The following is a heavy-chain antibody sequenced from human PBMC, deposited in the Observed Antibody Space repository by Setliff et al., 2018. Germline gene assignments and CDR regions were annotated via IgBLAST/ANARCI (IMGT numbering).Heavy chain of an antibody. CDR3: ARDGGKYCATTSCFHFDY. CDR2: ISPYSGNT. D-gene: IGHD2-2*01. Sequence: ASVMVSCKASGYTFTDYGVTWVRQAPGQGLEWVGWISPYSGNTYYAPKFQDRLTLTIDTSTNTVFMELRDLRADDTATYYCARDGGKYCATTSCFHFDYWGQGTQVTVSS. J-gene: IGHJ4*02. V-gene: IGHV1-18*01. CDR1: GYTFTDYG.